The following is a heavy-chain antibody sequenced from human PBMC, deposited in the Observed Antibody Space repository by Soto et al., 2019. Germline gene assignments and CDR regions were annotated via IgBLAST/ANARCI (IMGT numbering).Heavy chain of an antibody. V-gene: IGHV4-59*01. J-gene: IGHJ6*02. CDR2: IYYSGST. Sequence: PSETLSLTCTVSGGSISSYYWSWSRQPPGKGLEWIGYIYYSGSTNYNPSLKSRVTISVATSKTQFSLKLSSVTAADTAVYYCARQADESRRERYYYSYFGMDVWGQGTTVTVSS. D-gene: IGHD1-26*01. CDR3: ARQADESRRERYYYSYFGMDV. CDR1: GGSISSYY.